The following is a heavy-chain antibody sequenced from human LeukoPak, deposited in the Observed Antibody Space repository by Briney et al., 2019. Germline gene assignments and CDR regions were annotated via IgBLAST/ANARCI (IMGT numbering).Heavy chain of an antibody. V-gene: IGHV3-23*01. J-gene: IGHJ4*02. CDR1: GFTFSSYA. CDR3: ASKHYDILTGYKPPIDY. CDR2: ISGSGGST. Sequence: GGSLRLSCAASGFTFSSYAMSWVRQAPGKGLEWVSAISGSGGSTYYADSVKGRFTISRDNSKNTLYLQMNSLRAEDTAVYYCASKHYDILTGYKPPIDYWGQGTLVTVSS. D-gene: IGHD3-9*01.